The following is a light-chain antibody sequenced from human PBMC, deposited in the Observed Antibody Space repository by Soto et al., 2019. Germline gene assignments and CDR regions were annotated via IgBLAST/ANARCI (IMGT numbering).Light chain of an antibody. J-gene: IGLJ2*01. CDR1: SSNIGAGYD. V-gene: IGLV1-40*01. CDR2: SNN. Sequence: QAVVTQPPSVSGAPGQSFTISCTGSSSNIGAGYDVHWYQQLPGTAPKLLIYSNNNRPSGVPDRFSGSKSGTSASLAITGLQDEDEADYYCQSYDSSLTGGIFGGGTKLTVL. CDR3: QSYDSSLTGGI.